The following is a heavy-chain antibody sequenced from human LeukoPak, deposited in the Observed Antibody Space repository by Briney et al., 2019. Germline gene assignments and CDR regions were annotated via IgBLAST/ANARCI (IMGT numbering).Heavy chain of an antibody. CDR1: GFTFDDYG. V-gene: IGHV3-20*04. J-gene: IGHJ6*03. CDR3: ARDYSSSSLRVMDYYYMDV. CDR2: INWNGGST. D-gene: IGHD6-6*01. Sequence: PGGSLRLSCAASGFTFDDYGMSWVRQAPGKGLEWVSGINWNGGSTGYADSVKGRFTISRDNAKNSLYLQVNSLRAEDTAMYYCARDYSSSSLRVMDYYYMDVWGKGTTVTVSS.